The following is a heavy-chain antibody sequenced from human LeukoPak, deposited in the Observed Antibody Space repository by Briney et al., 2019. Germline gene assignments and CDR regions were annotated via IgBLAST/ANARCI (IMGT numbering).Heavy chain of an antibody. V-gene: IGHV3-74*01. CDR3: ASSPVITRD. D-gene: IGHD3-22*01. Sequence: PAGGSLRLSCAASGITFSNYWMHWVRQAPGKGLEWVSRINSDGSRITYADSVKGRFTISRDNAKNTLYLQMNSLRVEDTAVYYCASSPVITRDWGQGTLVTVSS. CDR1: GITFSNYW. CDR2: INSDGSRI. J-gene: IGHJ4*02.